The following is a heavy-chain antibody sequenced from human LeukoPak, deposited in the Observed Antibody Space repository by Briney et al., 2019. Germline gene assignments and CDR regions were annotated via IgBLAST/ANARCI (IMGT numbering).Heavy chain of an antibody. CDR2: IYHSGST. V-gene: IGHV4-38-2*01. CDR1: GYSISSGYY. Sequence: SETVSLTCAVSGYSISSGYYWGWIRQPPGQGLEWIGSIYHSGSTYYNPSLKSRVTISVDTSKNQFSLKLSSVTAADTAVYYCARLSMITFGGVIAAFDYWGQGTLVTVSS. D-gene: IGHD3-16*02. CDR3: ARLSMITFGGVIAAFDY. J-gene: IGHJ4*02.